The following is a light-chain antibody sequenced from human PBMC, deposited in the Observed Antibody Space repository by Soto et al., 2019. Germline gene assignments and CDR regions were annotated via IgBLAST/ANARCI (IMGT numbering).Light chain of an antibody. CDR2: SNN. Sequence: QPVLTQPPSASGTPGQRVTISCSGSSSNIGRNTVNWYQQLPGTAPKLLIYSNNQRPSGVPDRLSGSKSGTSASLAISGLQSEDEADYYCAAWDDSLNSVIFGGGTKLTVL. CDR1: SSNIGRNT. J-gene: IGLJ2*01. V-gene: IGLV1-44*01. CDR3: AAWDDSLNSVI.